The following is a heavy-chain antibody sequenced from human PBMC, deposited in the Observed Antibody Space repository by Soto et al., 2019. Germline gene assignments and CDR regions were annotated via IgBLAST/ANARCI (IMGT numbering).Heavy chain of an antibody. J-gene: IGHJ4*02. CDR2: INHSGST. CDR1: GGSFSGYY. V-gene: IGHV4-34*01. Sequence: QVQLQQWGAGLLKPSETLSLTCAVYGGSFSGYYWSWIRQPPGKGLEWIGEINHSGSTNYNPSLTSRVTISVYTSKNQFSLKLSSVTAADTAVYYCASDRPSDYWGQGTLVTVSS. CDR3: ASDRPSDY.